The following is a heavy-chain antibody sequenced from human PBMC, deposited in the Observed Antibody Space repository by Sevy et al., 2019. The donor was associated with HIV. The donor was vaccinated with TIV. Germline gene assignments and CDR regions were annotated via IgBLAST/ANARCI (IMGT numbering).Heavy chain of an antibody. Sequence: GGSLRLSCEVSGFTFGYFAMSWVRQAPGKGLEWVSGISPNGATSHYAASVRGRFTISSDNSKNRMYLQMSSLRAEDTTEYYCAKDASGLNDALDEWGQGTLVTVSS. J-gene: IGHJ4*02. CDR2: ISPNGATS. D-gene: IGHD1-1*01. V-gene: IGHV3-23*01. CDR3: AKDASGLNDALDE. CDR1: GFTFGYFA.